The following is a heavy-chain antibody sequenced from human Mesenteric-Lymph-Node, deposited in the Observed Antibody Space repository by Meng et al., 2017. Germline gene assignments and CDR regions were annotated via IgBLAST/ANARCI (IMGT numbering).Heavy chain of an antibody. CDR3: ARDTSYYSFGGRWYFDL. CDR1: GFTVSSNY. CDR2: IYSGGST. Sequence: GESLKISCAASGFTVSSNYMSWVRQAPGKGLEWVSVIYSGGSTYYADSVKGRFTISRHNSKNTLYLQMNSLRAEDTAVYYCARDTSYYSFGGRWYFDLWGRGTLVTVSS. V-gene: IGHV3-53*04. J-gene: IGHJ2*01. D-gene: IGHD1-26*01.